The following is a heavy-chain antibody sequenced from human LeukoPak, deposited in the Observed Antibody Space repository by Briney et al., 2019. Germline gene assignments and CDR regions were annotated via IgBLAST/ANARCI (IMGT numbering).Heavy chain of an antibody. Sequence: GESLKISCKGSGYNFTSYWIGWVRQMPGKGLEWMGIIYPGDSDTRYSPSFQGQVTISADKSISTAYLQWSSLKASDTAMYYCARAIEMAYDAFDIWGQGTMVTVSS. D-gene: IGHD5-24*01. CDR2: IYPGDSDT. CDR3: ARAIEMAYDAFDI. V-gene: IGHV5-51*01. CDR1: GYNFTSYW. J-gene: IGHJ3*02.